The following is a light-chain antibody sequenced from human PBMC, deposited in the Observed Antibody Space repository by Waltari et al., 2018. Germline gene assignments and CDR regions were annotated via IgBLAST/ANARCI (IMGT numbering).Light chain of an antibody. Sequence: DIQLTQSPSFLSASVGDRVTITCRDSKDISSSLAWYQQKPGRAPKRLIYAASTLQSGVPSRLSGSGSGKEVTLTIRSLQTEDFVTYYCEKVNNYPGTFGPGTILDVK. CDR1: KDISSS. J-gene: IGKJ3*01. V-gene: IGKV1-9*01. CDR3: EKVNNYPGT. CDR2: AAS.